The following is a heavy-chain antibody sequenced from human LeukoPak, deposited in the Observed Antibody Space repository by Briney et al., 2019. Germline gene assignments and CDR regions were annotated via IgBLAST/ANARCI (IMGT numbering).Heavy chain of an antibody. Sequence: SVKVSCKASGGTFSSYAISWVRQAPGQGLEWMGGIIPIFGTANYAQKFQGRVTITADESTSTAYMELSSLRSEDTAVYYCAQSGSGSSYYYYYMDVWGKGTTVTISS. CDR1: GGTFSSYA. CDR2: IIPIFGTA. D-gene: IGHD3-10*01. J-gene: IGHJ6*03. V-gene: IGHV1-69*13. CDR3: AQSGSGSSYYYYYMDV.